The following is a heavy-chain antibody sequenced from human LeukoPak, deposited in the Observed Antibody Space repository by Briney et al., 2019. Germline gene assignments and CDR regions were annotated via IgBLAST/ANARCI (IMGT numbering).Heavy chain of an antibody. J-gene: IGHJ4*02. CDR1: GYSLTELS. D-gene: IGHD2-2*01. CDR3: AREDCGSTTWYGRGGY. V-gene: IGHV1-24*01. CDR2: FDLLDGET. Sequence: ASVTVPRKVSGYSLTELSMHWVRPAPGKGLKWVGGFDLLDGETIYAQKCQGRVTMTEDTSKDTAYMELSRLRAEDTAVYYCAREDCGSTTWYGRGGYWGQGTLVTVSS.